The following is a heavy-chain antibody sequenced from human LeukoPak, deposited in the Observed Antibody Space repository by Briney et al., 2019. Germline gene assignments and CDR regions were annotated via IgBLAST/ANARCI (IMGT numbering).Heavy chain of an antibody. Sequence: GGSLRLSCAASGRTFTGYAMLWVRQAPGKGLEGVAVISYDGSNKYYADSVKGRFTISRDNSKNTLYLQMNSLRAEDTAVYYCARERSSSWTGTSYYFDYWGQGTLVTVSS. V-gene: IGHV3-30*04. D-gene: IGHD6-13*01. CDR3: ARERSSSWTGTSYYFDY. J-gene: IGHJ4*02. CDR2: ISYDGSNK. CDR1: GRTFTGYA.